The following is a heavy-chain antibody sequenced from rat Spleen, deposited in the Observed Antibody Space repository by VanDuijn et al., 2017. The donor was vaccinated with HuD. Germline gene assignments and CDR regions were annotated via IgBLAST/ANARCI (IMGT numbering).Heavy chain of an antibody. Sequence: EVQLVESGGGLVQPGRSMKLSCAASGFTLSNYDMVWVRQAPTKGLEWVASISYEGSTTYYRDSVKGRFTISRDNAKSTLYLQMDSLRSEDTATYYCTGPFDYWGQGVMVTVSS. J-gene: IGHJ2*01. CDR2: ISYEGSTT. CDR3: TGPFDY. CDR1: GFTLSNYD. V-gene: IGHV5-20*01.